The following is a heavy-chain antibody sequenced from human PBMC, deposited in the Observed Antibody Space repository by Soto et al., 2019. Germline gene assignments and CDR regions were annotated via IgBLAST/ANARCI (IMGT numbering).Heavy chain of an antibody. CDR1: GGTFSSYA. Sequence: AASVKVSCKASGGTFSSYAISWVRQAPGQGLEWMGGIIPIFGTANYAQKFQGRVTITADESTSTAYMELSSLRSEDTAVYYCARDXRITMVRGVIGPQAFDIWGQGTMVTVSS. J-gene: IGHJ3*02. CDR3: ARDXRITMVRGVIGPQAFDI. CDR2: IIPIFGTA. V-gene: IGHV1-69*13. D-gene: IGHD3-10*01.